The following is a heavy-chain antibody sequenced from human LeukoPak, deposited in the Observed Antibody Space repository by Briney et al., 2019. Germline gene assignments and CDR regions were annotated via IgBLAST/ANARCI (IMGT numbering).Heavy chain of an antibody. D-gene: IGHD6-13*01. CDR1: GGSISSGGYY. V-gene: IGHV4-31*03. CDR3: ARDHRYSSSWYCFDY. J-gene: IGHJ4*02. CDR2: IYYSGST. Sequence: KASETLSLTCTVSGGSISSGGYYWSWIRQHPGKGLEWIGYIYYSGSTYYNPSLKSRVTISVDTSKNQFSLKLSSVTAADTAVYYCARDHRYSSSWYCFDYWGQGTLVTVSS.